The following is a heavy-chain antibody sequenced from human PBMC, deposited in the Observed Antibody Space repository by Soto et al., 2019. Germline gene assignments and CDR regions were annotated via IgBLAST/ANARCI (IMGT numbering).Heavy chain of an antibody. V-gene: IGHV4-59*01. CDR3: ARHGNQLLWTSFDY. J-gene: IGHJ4*02. CDR1: GGSISSYY. CDR2: IYYSGST. D-gene: IGHD2-2*01. Sequence: PSETLSLTCTVSGGSISSYYWSWIRQPPGKGLEWIGYIYYSGSTNYNPSLKSRVTISVDTSKNQFSLLLSSVTAADTAVYYCARHGNQLLWTSFDYWGQGALVTVSS.